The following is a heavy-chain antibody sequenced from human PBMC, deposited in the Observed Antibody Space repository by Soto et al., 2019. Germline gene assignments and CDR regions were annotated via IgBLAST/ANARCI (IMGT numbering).Heavy chain of an antibody. CDR1: GYTFIGYY. CDR3: ARVGGGLASLGYYGMDV. V-gene: IGHV1-2*04. CDR2: INPNSGGT. J-gene: IGHJ6*02. D-gene: IGHD3-10*01. Sequence: PGASVKVSCKASGYTFIGYYIHWVRQAPGQGLEWMGWINPNSGGTNYAQRFQGWVTMTRDRSISTAYMELSRLKSDDTAVYYCARVGGGLASLGYYGMDVWGQGTTVTVSS.